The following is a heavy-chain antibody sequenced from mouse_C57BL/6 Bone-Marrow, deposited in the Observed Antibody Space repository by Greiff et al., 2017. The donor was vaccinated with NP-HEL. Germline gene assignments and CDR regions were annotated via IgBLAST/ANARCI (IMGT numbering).Heavy chain of an antibody. D-gene: IGHD2-4*01. CDR2: IYPGSGST. Sequence: QVQLKQPGAELVKPGASVKMSCKASGYTFTSYWITWVKQRPGQGLEWIGDIYPGSGSTNYNEKFKSKATLTVDTSSSTAYMQLSSLTSEDSAVYYCARRGYYDDDVDRDYWGQGTTLTVSS. CDR3: ARRGYYDDDVDRDY. J-gene: IGHJ2*01. V-gene: IGHV1-55*01. CDR1: GYTFTSYW.